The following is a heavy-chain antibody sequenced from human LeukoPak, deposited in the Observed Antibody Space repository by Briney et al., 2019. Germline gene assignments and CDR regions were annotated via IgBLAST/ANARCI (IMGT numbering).Heavy chain of an antibody. J-gene: IGHJ6*02. Sequence: ASVKVSCKASGYTFTSYDINWVRQATGQGLEWMGWMNPNSGNTGYAQKFQGRVTMTRNTSISTAYMELSSLRSEDTAVYYCARLGREAWLELLYPDYYYYYGMDVWGQGTTVTVSS. CDR1: GYTFTSYD. D-gene: IGHD3-10*01. V-gene: IGHV1-8*01. CDR3: ARLGREAWLELLYPDYYYYYGMDV. CDR2: MNPNSGNT.